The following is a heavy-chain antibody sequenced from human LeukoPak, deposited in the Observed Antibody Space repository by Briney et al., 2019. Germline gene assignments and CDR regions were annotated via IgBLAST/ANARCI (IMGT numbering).Heavy chain of an antibody. D-gene: IGHD6-13*01. CDR3: ARDPGYSSSWYYFDY. Sequence: ASVKVSCKASGYTFAGYYMHWVRQAPGQGLEWMGWINPNSGGTNYAQKFQGRVTMTRDTSISTAYMELSRLRSDDTAVYYCARDPGYSSSWYYFDYWGQGTLVTVSS. CDR2: INPNSGGT. CDR1: GYTFAGYY. J-gene: IGHJ4*02. V-gene: IGHV1-2*02.